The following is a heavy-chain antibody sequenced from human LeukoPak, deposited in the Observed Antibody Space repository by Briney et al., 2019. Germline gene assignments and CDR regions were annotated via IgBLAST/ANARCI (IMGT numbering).Heavy chain of an antibody. J-gene: IGHJ5*02. CDR2: LNPKSGGT. D-gene: IGHD1-1*01. Sequence: ASVKVSCKASGYTLTGYYIHWVRQAPGQGLEWMGWLNPKSGGTNYAQNFQGRVTMTRDTIINTAYMELSRLRSDDTAVYYCARNDWNDPWFDPWGQGTLVTVSS. CDR3: ARNDWNDPWFDP. V-gene: IGHV1-2*02. CDR1: GYTLTGYY.